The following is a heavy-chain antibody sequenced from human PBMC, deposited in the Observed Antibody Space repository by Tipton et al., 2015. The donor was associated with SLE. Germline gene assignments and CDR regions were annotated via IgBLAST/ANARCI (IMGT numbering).Heavy chain of an antibody. J-gene: IGHJ4*02. CDR1: GFTFSSYG. Sequence: SLRLSCAASGFTFSSYGMHWVRQAPGKGLEWVAFIRYDGSNKYYADSVKGRFTISRDNAKNSLYLQMNSLRAEDTAVYYCASGERIEATGSFDYWGQGTLVTVSS. CDR3: ASGERIEATGSFDY. V-gene: IGHV3-30*02. CDR2: IRYDGSNK. D-gene: IGHD6-13*01.